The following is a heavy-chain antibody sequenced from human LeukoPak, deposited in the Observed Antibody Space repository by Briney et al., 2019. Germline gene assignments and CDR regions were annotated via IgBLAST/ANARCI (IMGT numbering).Heavy chain of an antibody. D-gene: IGHD3-10*01. J-gene: IGHJ4*02. CDR1: GFSPYG. CDR3: GGAGSAQPLDY. Sequence: GGSLRLSCAASGFSPYGMHWVRQAPGKGLEWVAFIPYDGSEKYYADSVKGRFTISRDNSKNTLYLQMNSLRAEDTAVYYCGGAGSAQPLDYWGQGTLVTVSS. CDR2: IPYDGSEK. V-gene: IGHV3-30*02.